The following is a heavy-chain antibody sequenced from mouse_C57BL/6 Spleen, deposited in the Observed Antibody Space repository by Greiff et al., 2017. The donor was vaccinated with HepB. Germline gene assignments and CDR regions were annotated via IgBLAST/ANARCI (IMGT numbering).Heavy chain of an antibody. CDR1: GYTFTSYW. Sequence: VKLQQPGAELVRPGSSVKLSCKASGYTFTSYWMHWVKQRPIQGLEWIGNIDPSDSETHYNQKFKDKATLTVDKSSSTAYMQLSSLTSEDSAVYYCARFWAYDVAGHFDYWGQGTTLTVSS. V-gene: IGHV1-52*01. J-gene: IGHJ2*01. D-gene: IGHD2-3*01. CDR2: IDPSDSET. CDR3: ARFWAYDVAGHFDY.